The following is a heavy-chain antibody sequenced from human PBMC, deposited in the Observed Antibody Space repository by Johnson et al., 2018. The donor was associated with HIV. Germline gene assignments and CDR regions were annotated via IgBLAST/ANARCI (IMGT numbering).Heavy chain of an antibody. V-gene: IGHV3-13*01. D-gene: IGHD3-22*01. CDR3: ARGRDSSGFNDAFDI. CDR1: GFSFSSYD. CDR2: IGTAGDT. Sequence: VLLVESGGGVVQSGRSLRLSCAASGFSFSSYDMHWVRQATGKGLEWVSAIGTAGDTYYPGSVKGRFTISRENAKNSLYLQMNSLRAGDTAVYYCARGRDSSGFNDAFDIWGQGTMVTVSS. J-gene: IGHJ3*02.